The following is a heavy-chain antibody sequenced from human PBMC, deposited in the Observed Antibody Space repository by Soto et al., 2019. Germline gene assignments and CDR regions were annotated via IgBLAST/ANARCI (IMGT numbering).Heavy chain of an antibody. V-gene: IGHV2-5*01. J-gene: IGHJ4*02. CDR2: IYWNDDK. D-gene: IGHD4-4*01. CDR3: AHRQYSNYGEGYYDY. Sequence: QITLKESGPTLVKPTQTLTLTCTFSGFSLSTSGVGVGWIRQPPGKALEWLALIYWNDDKRYSPSLKSRLTITKDTSKNQVVLTMTNIDPVDTATYYCAHRQYSNYGEGYYDYWGQGTLVTVSS. CDR1: GFSLSTSGVG.